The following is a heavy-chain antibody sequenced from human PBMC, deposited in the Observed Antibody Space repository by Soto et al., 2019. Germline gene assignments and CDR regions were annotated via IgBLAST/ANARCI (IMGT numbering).Heavy chain of an antibody. J-gene: IGHJ6*02. CDR3: AANTGGYYYYYYGMDV. V-gene: IGHV4-31*03. Sequence: SETLSLTCTVSGGSISSGGYYWSWIRQHPGKGLEWIGYIYYSGSTYYNPSLKSRVTISVDTSKNQFSLKLSSVTAADTAVYYCAANTGGYYYYYYGMDVWGQGTTVTVSS. D-gene: IGHD2-8*02. CDR2: IYYSGST. CDR1: GGSISSGGYY.